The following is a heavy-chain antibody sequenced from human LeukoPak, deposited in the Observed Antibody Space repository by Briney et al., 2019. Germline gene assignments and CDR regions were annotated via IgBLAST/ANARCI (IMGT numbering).Heavy chain of an antibody. V-gene: IGHV4-38-2*02. J-gene: IGHJ4*02. CDR1: SYSISNDYY. D-gene: IGHD3-10*01. CDR2: IYRTGST. Sequence: SETLSLTCTVSSYSISNDYYWGWIRQPPGKGLEWIGNIYRTGSTYYNPSLTSRVTISIGTSKNQFSLKLSSVTAADTAVYYCARDLSITMIRGVTFDYWGQGALVTVSS. CDR3: ARDLSITMIRGVTFDY.